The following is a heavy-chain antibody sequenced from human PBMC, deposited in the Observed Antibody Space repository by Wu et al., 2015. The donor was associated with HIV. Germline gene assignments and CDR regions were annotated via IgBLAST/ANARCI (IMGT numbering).Heavy chain of an antibody. CDR3: ARGRYSSNTGFFDF. CDR1: GYNFNGFG. Sequence: QVQLVQSGIEVKKSGASVKVSCKASGYNFNGFGIIWVRQAPGQGLEWMGWISDYERNIHYGQKFRGRLTLTADTVTSTVFMDLRNLRSDDTAIYFCARGRYSSNTGFFDFWGQGNXSHRL. D-gene: IGHD3-9*01. J-gene: IGHJ4*02. CDR2: ISDYERNI. V-gene: IGHV1-18*01.